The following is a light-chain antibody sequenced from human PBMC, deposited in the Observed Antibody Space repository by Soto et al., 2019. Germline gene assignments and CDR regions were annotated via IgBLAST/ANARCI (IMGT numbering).Light chain of an antibody. CDR1: QSVSGW. CDR2: DAS. J-gene: IGKJ1*01. Sequence: DIQMTQSPSTLSASVGYRFTVTCRASQSVSGWLAWYQQKPGEAPKLLIYDASALPRGVPSRFSGSGSGTKFTLTIASLQPDDFATYYCQQYETFSGTFGPGTKVDIK. CDR3: QQYETFSGT. V-gene: IGKV1-5*01.